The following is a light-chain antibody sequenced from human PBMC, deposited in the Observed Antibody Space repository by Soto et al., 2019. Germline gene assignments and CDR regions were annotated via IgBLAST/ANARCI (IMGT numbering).Light chain of an antibody. CDR1: SSDVGGYNY. J-gene: IGLJ1*01. CDR3: SSYTSSRAYV. Sequence: ALTQPASVSGSPGQSITIFCTGTSSDVGGYNYVSWYQQQSGKAPKLMIHEVSKRPSGVSSRFSGSKSGNTASLTISGLQAEDEADYYCSSYTSSRAYVFGIGTKVTVL. V-gene: IGLV2-14*01. CDR2: EVS.